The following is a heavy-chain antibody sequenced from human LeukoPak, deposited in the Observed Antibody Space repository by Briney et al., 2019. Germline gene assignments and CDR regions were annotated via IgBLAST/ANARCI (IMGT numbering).Heavy chain of an antibody. D-gene: IGHD1-1*01. Sequence: SETLSLTCTVSGGSVSSYYWSWIRRPPGRGLEWIAYLSHSGSSDSNPSLTSRVTTLVDTSKNQFSLKLTSVTAADTAMYFCARNFRTEIRLDYWGQGTLVTVSP. CDR1: GGSVSSYY. V-gene: IGHV4-59*08. J-gene: IGHJ4*02. CDR3: ARNFRTEIRLDY. CDR2: LSHSGSS.